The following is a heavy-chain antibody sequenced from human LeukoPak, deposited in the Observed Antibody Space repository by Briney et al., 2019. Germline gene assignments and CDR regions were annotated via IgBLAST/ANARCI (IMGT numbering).Heavy chain of an antibody. V-gene: IGHV1-69*06. CDR1: GYTFTTYG. Sequence: SVKVSCKASGYTFTTYGISWVRQAPGQGLEWMGGIMPISGTANYAQKFQGRVTITADKPTNTAYMELSSLRSEDTAVYYCASGRTDIVVVPATLRNYYFDYWGQGTLVTVSS. J-gene: IGHJ4*02. D-gene: IGHD2-2*01. CDR3: ASGRTDIVVVPATLRNYYFDY. CDR2: IMPISGTA.